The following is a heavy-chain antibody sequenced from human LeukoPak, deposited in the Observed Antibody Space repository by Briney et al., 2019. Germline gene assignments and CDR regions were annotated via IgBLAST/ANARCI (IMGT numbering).Heavy chain of an antibody. V-gene: IGHV3-23*01. CDR3: AKDRRGSYYEFDY. Sequence: SGGSLRHSCAASGFTFSSYAMSWVRQVPGKGLEWVSVISDRGGSTFYADSVKGRFTISRDNSKNTLYLQMSSLRAEDTAIYYCAKDRRGSYYEFDYWGQGTLVTVSS. J-gene: IGHJ4*02. CDR1: GFTFSSYA. D-gene: IGHD1-26*01. CDR2: ISDRGGST.